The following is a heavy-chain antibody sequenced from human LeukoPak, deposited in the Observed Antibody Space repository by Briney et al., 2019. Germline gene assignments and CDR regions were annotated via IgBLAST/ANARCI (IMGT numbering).Heavy chain of an antibody. J-gene: IGHJ5*01. Sequence: GGSLRLSCAASGFTFSSYSMNWVRQAPGKGLEWVSSISGSSSYVYYADSVKGRFTISRDNAKNSLYLQMNSLRAEDTAVYYCRGDSSGYSDSWGQGTLVTVSS. V-gene: IGHV3-21*01. CDR1: GFTFSSYS. D-gene: IGHD3-22*01. CDR3: RGDSSGYSDS. CDR2: ISGSSSYV.